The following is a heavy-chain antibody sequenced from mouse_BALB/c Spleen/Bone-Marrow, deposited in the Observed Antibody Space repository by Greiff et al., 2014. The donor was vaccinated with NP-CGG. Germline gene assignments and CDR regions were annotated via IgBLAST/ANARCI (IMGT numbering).Heavy chain of an antibody. Sequence: EVQLQESGGGLVQPGGSLKLSCATSGFTFSDYYMYWVRQTPEKRLEWVAYISNGGFITYYPDTVKGRFTISRDNAKNTLYLQMSRLKSEDTAMYYCARQGGTEYYAMDYWGQGTSVTVSS. CDR1: GFTFSDYY. V-gene: IGHV5-12*02. CDR3: ARQGGTEYYAMDY. J-gene: IGHJ4*01. CDR2: ISNGGFIT. D-gene: IGHD3-3*01.